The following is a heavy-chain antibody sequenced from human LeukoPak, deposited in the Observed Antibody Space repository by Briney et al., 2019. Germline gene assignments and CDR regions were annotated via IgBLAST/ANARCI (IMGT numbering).Heavy chain of an antibody. D-gene: IGHD6-19*01. Sequence: SETLSLTCTVSGGSISSGDYYWSWIRQPPGKGLEWVGYIYYSGSTYYNPSLKSRVTISVDTSKNQFSLKLSSVTAADTAVYYCARDRGGLSSGRMGHWGQGTLLTVSS. CDR1: GGSISSGDYY. CDR2: IYYSGST. CDR3: ARDRGGLSSGRMGH. J-gene: IGHJ4*02. V-gene: IGHV4-30-4*08.